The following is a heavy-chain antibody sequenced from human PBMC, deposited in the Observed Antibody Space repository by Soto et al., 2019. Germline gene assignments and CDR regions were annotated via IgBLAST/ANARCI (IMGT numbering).Heavy chain of an antibody. CDR3: ARDGQQLTPYALDV. D-gene: IGHD6-13*01. CDR2: IWYDGSNK. V-gene: IGHV3-33*08. J-gene: IGHJ6*02. CDR1: ESTPRLHA. Sequence: QVQLVESGEAVTNPGSSRSLSVEAPESTPRLHASPWVGQAPGKGLEWVAQIWYDGSNKYYTDSVKGRFTVSRDDFKNTVFLQMDSLRAEDTAVYYCARDGQQLTPYALDVWGQGTTVIVSS.